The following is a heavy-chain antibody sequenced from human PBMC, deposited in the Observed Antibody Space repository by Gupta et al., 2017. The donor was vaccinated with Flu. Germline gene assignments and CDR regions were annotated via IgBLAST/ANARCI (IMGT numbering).Heavy chain of an antibody. Sequence: EVQLVESGGGLVKPGGFLRLSCAASGFTFSSYSMNWVRQAPGKGLEWVSSISSSSSYIYYADSGKGRFTISRDNAKNSLYLQMNSLRAEDTAVYYCARTGATVTTMDAFDIWGQGTMVTVSS. J-gene: IGHJ3*02. D-gene: IGHD4-17*01. CDR1: GFTFSSYS. CDR2: ISSSSSYI. CDR3: ARTGATVTTMDAFDI. V-gene: IGHV3-21*01.